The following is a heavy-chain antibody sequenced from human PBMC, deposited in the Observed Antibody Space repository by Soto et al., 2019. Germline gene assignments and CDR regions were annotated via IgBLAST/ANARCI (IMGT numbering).Heavy chain of an antibody. Sequence: SETLSLTCTVSGGSISNYYWSWIRQPAGKGLEWIGRIYTSGSTDYNPSLKSRVTISIDTSKNQFSLKVTSMTAADTAVYYCARERREEIHDGYDIDYWGQGTLVTVS. CDR2: IYTSGST. D-gene: IGHD5-12*01. V-gene: IGHV4-4*07. CDR3: ARERREEIHDGYDIDY. J-gene: IGHJ4*02. CDR1: GGSISNYY.